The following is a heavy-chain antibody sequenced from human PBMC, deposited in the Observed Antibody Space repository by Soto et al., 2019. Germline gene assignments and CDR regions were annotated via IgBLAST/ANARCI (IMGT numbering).Heavy chain of an antibody. V-gene: IGHV4-34*01. J-gene: IGHJ6*03. CDR2: INPSGST. Sequence: QVQLQQWGAGLLKASETLSLTCAVYDGSLSGYFWSWIRQPPGKGLEWIGEINPSGSTNYSPSLKSRVTISGDTSKNQSSLKLRSVTAAATAVYYSAGALGLYGSSQGAYYYYMDVWGKGTTVTVSS. CDR3: AGALGLYGSSQGAYYYYMDV. D-gene: IGHD6-6*01. CDR1: DGSLSGYF.